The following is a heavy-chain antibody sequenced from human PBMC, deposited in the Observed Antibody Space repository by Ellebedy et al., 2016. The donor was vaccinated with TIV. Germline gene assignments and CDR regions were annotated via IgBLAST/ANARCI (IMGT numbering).Heavy chain of an antibody. CDR2: ISSSSSYI. CDR3: ARVHGDYRIDY. V-gene: IGHV3-21*01. CDR1: GFTFSSYS. Sequence: GESLKISCAASGFTFSSYSMNWVRQAPGKGLEWVSSISSSSSYIYYADSVKGRFTISRDNAKNSLYLHMSSLRVEDTAVYYCARVHGDYRIDYWGPGTLVTVSS. J-gene: IGHJ4*02. D-gene: IGHD4-17*01.